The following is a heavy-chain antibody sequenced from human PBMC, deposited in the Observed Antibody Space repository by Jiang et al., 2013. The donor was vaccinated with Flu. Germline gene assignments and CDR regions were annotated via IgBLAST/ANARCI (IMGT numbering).Heavy chain of an antibody. CDR2: INTITGNP. V-gene: IGHV7-4-1*02. Sequence: YPMNWVRQAPGRGLEWVGWINTITGNPTYAQGFTGRFVFSLDTSVSTAYLQISSLKAEDTAVYYCARDSYRIAVAAKTFDPWGQGTLVTVSS. CDR3: ARDSYRIAVAAKTFDP. CDR1: YP. D-gene: IGHD6-19*01. J-gene: IGHJ5*02.